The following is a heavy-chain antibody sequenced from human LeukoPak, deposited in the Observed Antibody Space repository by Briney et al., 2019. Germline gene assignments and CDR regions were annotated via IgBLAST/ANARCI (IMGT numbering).Heavy chain of an antibody. V-gene: IGHV4-59*11. CDR1: GGSMSSHY. D-gene: IGHD3-22*01. J-gene: IGHJ3*02. Sequence: SETLSLTCTVSGGSMSSHYWRWIRPPPGKGLEWIGFIYYSGTTKYSPSLQSRVTMLLDTPKNQFSLKLTSVTAADTALYYCARLLDNDSSGYPDTFDMWGQGTMVTVSS. CDR2: IYYSGTT. CDR3: ARLLDNDSSGYPDTFDM.